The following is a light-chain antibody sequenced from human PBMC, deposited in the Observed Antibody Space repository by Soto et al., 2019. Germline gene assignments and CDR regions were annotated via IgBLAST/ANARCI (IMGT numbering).Light chain of an antibody. CDR1: QSVSSNY. J-gene: IGKJ4*01. CDR3: QHRSNWPRLT. V-gene: IGKV3D-20*02. CDR2: GAS. Sequence: EVVLTQSPGTLSLSPGERATLSCRASQSVSSNYLAWYQQKSGQAPRLLVYGASSRATGIPDRFSGSGSGTDFTLTISGLEPEDFAVYYCQHRSNWPRLTFGGGTKVEIK.